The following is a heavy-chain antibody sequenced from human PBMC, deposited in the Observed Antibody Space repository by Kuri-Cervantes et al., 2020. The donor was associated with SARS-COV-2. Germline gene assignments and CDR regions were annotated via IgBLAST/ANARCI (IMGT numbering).Heavy chain of an antibody. CDR3: ARGSAAGNDY. Sequence: SETLSLTCAVYGGSFSGYYWSWIRQPPGKGLEWIGEINHSGSTNYNQSLKSRVTISVDTSKNQFSLKLSSVTAADTAVYYCARGSAAGNDYWGQGTLVTVSS. D-gene: IGHD6-13*01. CDR2: INHSGST. J-gene: IGHJ4*02. CDR1: GGSFSGYY. V-gene: IGHV4-34*01.